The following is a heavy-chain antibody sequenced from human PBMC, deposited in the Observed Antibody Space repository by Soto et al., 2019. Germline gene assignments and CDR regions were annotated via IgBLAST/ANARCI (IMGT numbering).Heavy chain of an antibody. CDR1: GFTFSSYA. D-gene: IGHD5-12*01. Sequence: GGSLRLSCSASGFTFSSYAMHWVRQAPGKRLEYVSGVRGNGDPPFYADSVKGRFTISRDNSKNTLYLQMSSLSADDTAVYYCVKSRGGNNFDFFDWGHGALVTVSS. V-gene: IGHV3-64D*06. CDR2: VRGNGDPP. CDR3: VKSRGGNNFDFFD. J-gene: IGHJ4*01.